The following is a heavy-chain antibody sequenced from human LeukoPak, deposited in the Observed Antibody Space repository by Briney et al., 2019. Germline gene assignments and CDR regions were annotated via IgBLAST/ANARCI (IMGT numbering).Heavy chain of an antibody. CDR1: GGAISSSNW. V-gene: IGHV4-4*02. J-gene: IGHJ5*02. CDR2: IYHSGST. CDR3: ARASGPQAS. Sequence: SGTLSLTGAVSGGAISSSNWGRWVRQPPGKGLEWIGEIYHSGSTNYNPSLKSRVSISVDKSKNQFSLKLRSVTAADTAVYYCARASGPQASWGQGTLVTVSS. D-gene: IGHD1-26*01.